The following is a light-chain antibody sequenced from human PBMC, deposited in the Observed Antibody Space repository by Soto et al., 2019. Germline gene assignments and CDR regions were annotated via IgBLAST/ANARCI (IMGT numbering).Light chain of an antibody. CDR2: DAS. J-gene: IGKJ1*01. CDR1: QSISSW. CDR3: QQSYSTRWT. V-gene: IGKV1-5*01. Sequence: DIQMTQSPSTLSASLVYRFTITCRASQSISSWLAWYQQKPGKAPKLLIYDASSLESGVPSSFSGSGSGTEITLTVTSLQPEDFATYYCQQSYSTRWTFGQGTKVDIK.